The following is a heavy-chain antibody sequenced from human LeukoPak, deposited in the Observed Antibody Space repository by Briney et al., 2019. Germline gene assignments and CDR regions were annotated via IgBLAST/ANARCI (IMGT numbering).Heavy chain of an antibody. CDR2: VSSSSSYI. D-gene: IGHD3-3*01. CDR1: GFTFSSYS. Sequence: GGSLRLSCAASGFTFSSYSMNWVRQAPGKGLEWVSSVSSSSSYIYYADSVKGRFTISRDNAKNSLYLQTNSLRAEDTAVYYCARDFDPDFWSGYSPYYYYYGMDVWGQGTTVTVSS. J-gene: IGHJ6*02. V-gene: IGHV3-21*01. CDR3: ARDFDPDFWSGYSPYYYYYGMDV.